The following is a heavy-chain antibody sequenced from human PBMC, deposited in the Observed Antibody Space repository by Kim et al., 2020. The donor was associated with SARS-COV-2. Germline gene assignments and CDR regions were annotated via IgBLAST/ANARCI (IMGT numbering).Heavy chain of an antibody. J-gene: IGHJ4*02. CDR3: ARARITTRDYYFDY. V-gene: IGHV4-59*13. CDR2: IYYSGST. D-gene: IGHD3-16*01. Sequence: SETLSLTCTVSGGSISSYYWSCIRQPPGKGLEWIGYIYYSGSTNYNPSLKSRVTISVDTSKNQFSLKLSSVTAADTAVSYCARARITTRDYYFDYWGQGT. CDR1: GGSISSYY.